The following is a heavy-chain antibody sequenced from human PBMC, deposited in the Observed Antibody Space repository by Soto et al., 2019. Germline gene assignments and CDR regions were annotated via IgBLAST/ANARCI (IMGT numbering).Heavy chain of an antibody. CDR2: ISGSGDST. CDR1: GFTFSSYA. D-gene: IGHD1-26*01. Sequence: EVQLLESGGGLVQPGGSLRLSCAASGFTFSSYAMSWVRQAPGKGLEWVSAISGSGDSTYYADSVKGRFTISRDNSKNTLYLQMNSLRAEDTAVYYCASRLLPWEPSDYWGQGTLVTVSS. J-gene: IGHJ4*02. CDR3: ASRLLPWEPSDY. V-gene: IGHV3-23*01.